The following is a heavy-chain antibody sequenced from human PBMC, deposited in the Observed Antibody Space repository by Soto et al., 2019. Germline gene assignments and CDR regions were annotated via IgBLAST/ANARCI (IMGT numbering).Heavy chain of an antibody. CDR2: IYDSGST. CDR1: GGSISSSY. CDR3: ARESAPLWYFDY. V-gene: IGHV4-59*01. D-gene: IGHD3-10*01. Sequence: SETLSLTCTVSGGSISSSYWSWIRQPPGKGLEWIGYIYDSGSTYYNSSLKSRVTMSVDTSKNQFSLKLSSVTAADTAVYYCARESAPLWYFDYWGQGTLVTVSS. J-gene: IGHJ4*02.